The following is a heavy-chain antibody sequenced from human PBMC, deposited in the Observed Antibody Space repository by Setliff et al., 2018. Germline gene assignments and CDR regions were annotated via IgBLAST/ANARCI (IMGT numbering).Heavy chain of an antibody. J-gene: IGHJ3*02. CDR1: GYTLTELS. CDR2: FDPEDGET. Sequence: ASVKVSCKVSGYTLTELSMHWVRQAPGKGLGWMGGFDPEDGETIYAQKFQGRVTMTEDTSTDTAYMELSSLRSEDTAVYYCATNSGGNTIDAFDIWGQGTMVTVS. D-gene: IGHD2-15*01. V-gene: IGHV1-24*01. CDR3: ATNSGGNTIDAFDI.